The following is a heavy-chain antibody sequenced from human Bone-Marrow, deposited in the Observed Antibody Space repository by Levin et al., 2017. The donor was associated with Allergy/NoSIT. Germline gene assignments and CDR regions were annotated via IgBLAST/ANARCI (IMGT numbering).Heavy chain of an antibody. Sequence: NAGGSLRLSCAASGFTLKDYYMSWIRQAPGKGLEWVSYISSSGSTRYYSDSVQGRFTISRDNAKNSLYLQMNSLRAEDTAVYYCARETCTSTSCEYHYYYYYGLDVWGQGTTVTVSS. CDR1: GFTLKDYY. D-gene: IGHD2-2*01. V-gene: IGHV3-11*01. CDR3: ARETCTSTSCEYHYYYYYGLDV. CDR2: ISSSGSTR. J-gene: IGHJ6*02.